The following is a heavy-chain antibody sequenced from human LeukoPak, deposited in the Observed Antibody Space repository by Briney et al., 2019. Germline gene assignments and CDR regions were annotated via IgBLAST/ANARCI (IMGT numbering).Heavy chain of an antibody. D-gene: IGHD2-15*01. CDR1: CCSISSSSYY. CDR2: IYYSGST. J-gene: IGHJ6*03. Sequence: SETLSLTCTVSCCSISSSSYYWGWILQPPLKGLEWIGSIYYSGSTYSNPSLQSRVTISVDTSKNQFSLKLNSVTAADTAVYYCARSVEGYCSGGSCYSYYYYMDVWGKGTTVTVSS. CDR3: ARSVEGYCSGGSCYSYYYYMDV. V-gene: IGHV4-39*01.